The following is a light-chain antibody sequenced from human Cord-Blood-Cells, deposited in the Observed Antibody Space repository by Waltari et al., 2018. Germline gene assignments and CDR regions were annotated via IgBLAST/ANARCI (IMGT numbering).Light chain of an antibody. Sequence: NFMLTQPHSVSESPGKTVTISCTGSSGRIASNYLQWYQQRPGRAPTTVLYEDNQSPSGVPDRFSGSIDSSSNSASLTISGLKTEDEADYYCQSYDSSIWVFGGGTKLTVL. J-gene: IGLJ3*02. V-gene: IGLV6-57*02. CDR2: EDN. CDR3: QSYDSSIWV. CDR1: SGRIASNY.